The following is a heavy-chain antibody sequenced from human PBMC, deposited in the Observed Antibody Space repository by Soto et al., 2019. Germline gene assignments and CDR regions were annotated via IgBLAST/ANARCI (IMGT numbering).Heavy chain of an antibody. V-gene: IGHV4-31*03. J-gene: IGHJ6*02. Sequence: QVLLQESGPRLMKPSQTLSLTCIVSGGSINTRGFYWTWIRQQPETGLEWIGNIYNNGRTSYNPSLMSRVSISLDTSKKQFSLTLFSVTAADAAVYYCARDRTVSVNDYDFPYGLDAWGQGTSVIVSS. CDR1: GGSINTRGFY. CDR3: ARDRTVSVNDYDFPYGLDA. D-gene: IGHD3-3*01. CDR2: IYNNGRT.